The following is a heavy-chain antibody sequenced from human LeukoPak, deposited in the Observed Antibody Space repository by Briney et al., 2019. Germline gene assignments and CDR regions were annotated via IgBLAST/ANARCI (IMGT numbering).Heavy chain of an antibody. D-gene: IGHD6-19*01. CDR3: ARGTGWPHFDY. J-gene: IGHJ4*02. Sequence: QTLSLTCAISGDSVSRDSIAWNWIRQSPSRGLEWLGRTYYKSAWYNDYAVHMKSRITISPDTSKNQFSLQLNSVTPDDTAVYYCARGTGWPHFDYWGQGILVTVSS. V-gene: IGHV6-1*01. CDR2: TYYKSAWYN. CDR1: GDSVSRDSIA.